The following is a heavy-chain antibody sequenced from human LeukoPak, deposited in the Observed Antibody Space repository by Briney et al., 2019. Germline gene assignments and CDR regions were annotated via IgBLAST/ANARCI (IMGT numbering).Heavy chain of an antibody. J-gene: IGHJ4*02. CDR1: GYTFTSYY. CDR2: INPSGGST. Sequence: GASVKVSCKASGYTFTSYYMHWVRQAPGQGLEWMGIINPSGGSTSYAQKFQGRVTMTRDTSTSTVYMELSSLRSEDTAVYYCARGRRGLPTVYYFDYWGQGTLVTVSS. V-gene: IGHV1-46*01. CDR3: ARGRRGLPTVYYFDY. D-gene: IGHD1-26*01.